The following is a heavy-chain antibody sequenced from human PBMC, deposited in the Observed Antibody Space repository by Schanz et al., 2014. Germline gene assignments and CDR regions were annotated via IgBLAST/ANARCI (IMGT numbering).Heavy chain of an antibody. CDR2: IYSSGST. D-gene: IGHD6-13*01. Sequence: QVHLQESGPGLVKPSETLSLTCTVSGGSISNNYWGWIRQPPGKGLEWIGNIYSSGSTNYNPSLKSRVTISGDTSKNQFSLRLSSVTAADTAVYYCARARSWPDYWGQGTLVTVAS. CDR1: GGSISNNY. V-gene: IGHV4-59*01. J-gene: IGHJ4*02. CDR3: ARARSWPDY.